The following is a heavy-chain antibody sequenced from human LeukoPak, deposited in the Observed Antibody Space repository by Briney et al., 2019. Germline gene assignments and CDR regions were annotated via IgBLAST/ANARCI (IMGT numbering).Heavy chain of an antibody. J-gene: IGHJ4*02. CDR2: IWYDGSTK. Sequence: PGGSLRLSCAASGFTFSSFGMHWVRQSRGKGLEWVAVIWYDGSTKVYADSVKGRFTISRDNSRNTLYLQVNSLRAEDTAVYYCARDRYSSMWSVFEYWGQGALVTVSS. CDR3: ARDRYSSMWSVFEY. D-gene: IGHD6-13*01. CDR1: GFTFSSFG. V-gene: IGHV3-33*01.